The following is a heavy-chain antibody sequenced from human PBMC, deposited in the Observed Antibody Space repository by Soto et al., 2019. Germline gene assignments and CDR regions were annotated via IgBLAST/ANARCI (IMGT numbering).Heavy chain of an antibody. Sequence: QVQLQESGPGLVKPSQSLSLTCSVSGESIINGGYYWSWIRQHPGKGLEWIGYIYYTGSSYYTPSLKSRVTLSVDTVKDQFSLNRSSVTAADKAVYYSARADATAFDGVIVIPKAFDSGGRGTLGTVSS. CDR2: IYYTGSS. D-gene: IGHD3-16*02. V-gene: IGHV4-31*03. CDR3: ARADATAFDGVIVIPKAFDS. J-gene: IGHJ4*02. CDR1: GESIINGGYY.